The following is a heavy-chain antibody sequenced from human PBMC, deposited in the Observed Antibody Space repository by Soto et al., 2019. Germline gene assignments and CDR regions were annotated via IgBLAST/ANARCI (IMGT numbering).Heavy chain of an antibody. CDR2: INHSGST. CDR1: GGSFSGYY. CDR3: ATRITVFGLLIPPFDP. D-gene: IGHD3-3*01. Sequence: SETLSLTCAVYGGSFSGYYWSLIRQPPGKGLEWIGEINHSGSTNYNPSLKSRVTISVDTSKNQFSLRLSSVTAADTAIYYCATRITVFGLLIPPFDPWGQGTQVTVSS. V-gene: IGHV4-34*01. J-gene: IGHJ5*02.